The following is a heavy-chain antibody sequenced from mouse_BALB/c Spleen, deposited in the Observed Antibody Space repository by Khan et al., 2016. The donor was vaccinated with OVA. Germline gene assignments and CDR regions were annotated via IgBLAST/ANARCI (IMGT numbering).Heavy chain of an antibody. D-gene: IGHD2-10*02. CDR2: INPTNGRS. CDR1: GYTFTSYW. J-gene: IGHJ3*01. V-gene: IGHV1S81*02. CDR3: ARGGYGSLAY. Sequence: QVQLQQPGAELVKPGASVTLSCKASGYTFTSYWMHWVKQRPGQGLEWIGYINPTNGRSHYNETFKGKATLTVDTSSSIAYMQLNSLTSEDYAVYYCARGGYGSLAYWGQGTLVTVSA.